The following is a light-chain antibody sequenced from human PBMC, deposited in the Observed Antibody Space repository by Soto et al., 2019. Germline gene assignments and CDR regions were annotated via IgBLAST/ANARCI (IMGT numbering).Light chain of an antibody. Sequence: HSDLTKARSVSGSPGQAVTVSCTRSNSNIGSHNYVSWYQQHPGRAPKLLLHDVTERPSGVPGRFSGSKSGNTASLTISGLQTEDEADYFCCSFAGGLFVFGSGTKVTVL. CDR2: DVT. CDR3: CSFAGGLFV. J-gene: IGLJ1*01. CDR1: NSNIGSHNY. V-gene: IGLV2-11*01.